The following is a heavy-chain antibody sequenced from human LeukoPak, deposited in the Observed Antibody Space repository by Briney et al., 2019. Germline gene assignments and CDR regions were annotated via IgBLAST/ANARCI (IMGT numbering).Heavy chain of an antibody. CDR3: AKDKYHDSSGTFDY. CDR1: GFTFNIYA. V-gene: IGHV3-23*01. D-gene: IGHD3-22*01. Sequence: PGGSLRLSCAVSGFTFNIYAMSWVRQAPGKGLEWVPRISASGGGTFYAGSVEGRFIISRDNSKNTLSLQMNSLRAEDTAIYYCAKDKYHDSSGTFDYWGQGTLVTVSS. CDR2: ISASGGGT. J-gene: IGHJ4*02.